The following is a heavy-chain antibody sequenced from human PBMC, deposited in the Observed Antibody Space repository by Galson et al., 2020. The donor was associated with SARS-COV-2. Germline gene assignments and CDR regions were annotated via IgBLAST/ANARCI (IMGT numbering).Heavy chain of an antibody. CDR1: GFTFNDYY. CDR3: ARGYSSTWFFDY. J-gene: IGHJ4*02. CDR2: ISSSGSTI. D-gene: IGHD6-13*01. Sequence: GGSLRLSCAASGFTFNDYYMTWIRQAPGKGLEWVSYISSSGSTIYYSGSVKGRFTISRDNAKNSLYLQMNSLRAEDTAVYYCARGYSSTWFFDYGGQGRLVTVSS. V-gene: IGHV3-11*04.